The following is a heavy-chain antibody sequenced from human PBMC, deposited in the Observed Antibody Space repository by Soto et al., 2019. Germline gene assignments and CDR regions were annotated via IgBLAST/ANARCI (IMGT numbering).Heavy chain of an antibody. D-gene: IGHD6-6*01. Sequence: EVQLLESGGGLVQPGGSLRLSCAASGFTFSSYAMSWVRQAPGKGLEWVSAISSSSSYIYYADSVKGRFTISRDNAKNSLYLQMNSLRAEDTAVYYCARRWDSSSSAPIIGMDVWGQGTTVTVSS. CDR3: ARRWDSSSSAPIIGMDV. V-gene: IGHV3-21*01. J-gene: IGHJ6*02. CDR1: GFTFSSYA. CDR2: ISSSSSYI.